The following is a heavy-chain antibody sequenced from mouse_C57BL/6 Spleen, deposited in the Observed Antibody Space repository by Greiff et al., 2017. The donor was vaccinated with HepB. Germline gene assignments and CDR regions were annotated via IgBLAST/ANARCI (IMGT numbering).Heavy chain of an antibody. D-gene: IGHD1-1*01. CDR3: ARRLYYGSSYDAMDY. J-gene: IGHJ4*01. CDR1: GFTFSDYG. V-gene: IGHV5-17*01. CDR2: ISSGSSTI. Sequence: EVMLVESGGGLVKPGGSLKLSCAASGFTFSDYGMHWVRQAPEKGLEWVAYISSGSSTIYYADTVKGRFTISRDNAKNTLFLQMTSLRSEDTAMYYCARRLYYGSSYDAMDYWGQGTSVTVSS.